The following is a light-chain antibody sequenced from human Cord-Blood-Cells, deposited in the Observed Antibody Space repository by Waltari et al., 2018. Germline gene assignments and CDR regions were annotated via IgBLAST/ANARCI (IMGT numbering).Light chain of an antibody. CDR3: QQRSNWYT. CDR1: QSVSSY. V-gene: IGKV3-11*01. Sequence: EIVLTQSPATLSLSPGERATLSSRASQSVSSYLALYQKNPGQAPRPLIYDASNRATGIPARFSGSGSGTDFTLTISSLEPEDFAVYYCQQRSNWYTFGQGTKLEIK. CDR2: DAS. J-gene: IGKJ2*01.